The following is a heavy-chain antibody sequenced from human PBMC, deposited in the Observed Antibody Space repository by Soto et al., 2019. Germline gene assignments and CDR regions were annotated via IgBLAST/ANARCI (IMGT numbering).Heavy chain of an antibody. Sequence: EVQLVESGGDLVQPGGSLRLSCAACGFIFDDHVMHWVRQAPGKGLEWVSGISGNSDSVAYVASVKGRFTISRDNDKHSLYLHMNSLRPEDTALYYCVKDRGFCSSIGCPPDALDVWGRGTMVTVSS. V-gene: IGHV3-9*01. CDR3: VKDRGFCSSIGCPPDALDV. CDR2: ISGNSDSV. D-gene: IGHD2-2*01. CDR1: GFIFDDHV. J-gene: IGHJ3*01.